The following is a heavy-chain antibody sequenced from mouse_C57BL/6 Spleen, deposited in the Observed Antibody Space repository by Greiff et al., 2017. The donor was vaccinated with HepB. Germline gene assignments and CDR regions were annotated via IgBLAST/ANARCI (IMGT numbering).Heavy chain of an antibody. CDR3: ARTWDSGY. Sequence: EVQLQQSGPELVKPGASVKISCKASGYTFTDYYMNWVKQSHGKSLEWIGDINPNNGGTSYNQKFKGKATLTVDKSSSTAYMELRSLTSEDSAVYYCARTWDSGYWGQGTTLTVSS. CDR2: INPNNGGT. V-gene: IGHV1-26*01. J-gene: IGHJ2*01. CDR1: GYTFTDYY. D-gene: IGHD3-1*01.